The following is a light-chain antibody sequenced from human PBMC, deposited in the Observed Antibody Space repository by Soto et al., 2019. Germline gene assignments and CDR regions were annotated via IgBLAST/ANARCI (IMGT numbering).Light chain of an antibody. CDR2: DAS. Sequence: EIVLTQSPATLSLFPGERATLSCRASQSISSYLAWYQQKPGQAPRLLIFDASNRATGIPARFSGSGSGTDFTPPLSSLEPEGFAVYYCQQRSNWPLAFGGGTKVEIK. J-gene: IGKJ4*01. CDR3: QQRSNWPLA. V-gene: IGKV3-11*01. CDR1: QSISSY.